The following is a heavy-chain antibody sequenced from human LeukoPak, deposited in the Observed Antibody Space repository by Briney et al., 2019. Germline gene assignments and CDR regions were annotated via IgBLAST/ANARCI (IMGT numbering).Heavy chain of an antibody. J-gene: IGHJ4*02. CDR3: AKQYYYGSTGYYYPDY. CDR1: GFTFSSYA. D-gene: IGHD3-22*01. Sequence: HPGGSLRLSCAASGFTFSSYAMSWVRQAPGKGLEWVSAISGSGGSTYYADSVKGRFTISRDSSKNTLYLQMNGLRAEDTAVYYCAKQYYYGSTGYYYPDYWGQGTLVTVSS. V-gene: IGHV3-23*01. CDR2: ISGSGGST.